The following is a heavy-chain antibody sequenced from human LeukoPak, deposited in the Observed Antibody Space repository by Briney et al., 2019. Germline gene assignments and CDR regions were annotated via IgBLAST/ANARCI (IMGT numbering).Heavy chain of an antibody. D-gene: IGHD3-22*01. V-gene: IGHV1-46*01. CDR1: GYTFTSYY. Sequence: GASVKVSCKASGYTFTSYYMHWVRQAPGQGLEWMGIINPSGGSTSYAQKFQGRVTMTRDTSISTAYMELSRLRSDDTAVYYCARGVALDYYDSSGYYNYFDYWGQGTLVTVSS. J-gene: IGHJ4*02. CDR3: ARGVALDYYDSSGYYNYFDY. CDR2: INPSGGST.